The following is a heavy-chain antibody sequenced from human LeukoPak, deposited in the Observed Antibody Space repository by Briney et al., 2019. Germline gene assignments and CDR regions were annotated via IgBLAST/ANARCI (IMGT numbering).Heavy chain of an antibody. V-gene: IGHV3-9*01. CDR2: ISWDSGSQ. D-gene: IGHD3-9*01. J-gene: IGHJ3*01. CDR3: IKDMGFDLLKDAFHV. CDR1: GFSLDDYA. Sequence: GGSLRLSCVGSGFSLDDYAMHWVRQVPGKGLEWVSSISWDSGSQAYADSVRGRFTISRDNAKNSLYLQMNSLRPEDTAFYYRIKDMGFDLLKDAFHVWGQGTLVTVSS.